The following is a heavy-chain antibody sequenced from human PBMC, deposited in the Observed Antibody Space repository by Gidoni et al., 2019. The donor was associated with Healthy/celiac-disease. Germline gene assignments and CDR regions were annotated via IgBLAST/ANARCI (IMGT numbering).Heavy chain of an antibody. CDR1: GGSFSGYY. Sequence: QVQLQQWGAGLLKPSETLSLTCAVYGGSFSGYYWSWIRQPPGKGLEWIGEINHSGSTNYNPSLKSRVTISVDTSKNQFSLKLSSVTAADTAVYYCARGSPLLYGSQRDYYYYGMDVWGQGTTVTVSS. J-gene: IGHJ6*02. CDR2: INHSGST. D-gene: IGHD3-10*01. CDR3: ARGSPLLYGSQRDYYYYGMDV. V-gene: IGHV4-34*01.